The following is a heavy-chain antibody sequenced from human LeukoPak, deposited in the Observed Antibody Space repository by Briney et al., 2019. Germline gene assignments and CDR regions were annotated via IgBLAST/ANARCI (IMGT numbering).Heavy chain of an antibody. J-gene: IGHJ4*02. Sequence: ASVKVSCKASGYTFTSYGISWVRQAPGRGLEWMGWISAYNGNTNYAQKLQGRVTMTTDTSTSTAYMELRSLRSDDTAVYYCARDRLYGAAARFDYWGQGTLVTVSS. CDR3: ARDRLYGAAARFDY. V-gene: IGHV1-18*04. CDR2: ISAYNGNT. CDR1: GYTFTSYG. D-gene: IGHD6-13*01.